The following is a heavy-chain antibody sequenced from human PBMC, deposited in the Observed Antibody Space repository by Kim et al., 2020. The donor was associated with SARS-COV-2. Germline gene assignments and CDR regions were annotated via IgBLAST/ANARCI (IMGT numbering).Heavy chain of an antibody. V-gene: IGHV3-53*01. J-gene: IGHJ3*02. CDR3: ARPHAPYYERTSDAFDI. CDR1: GFTVSSNY. Sequence: GGSLRLSCAASGFTVSSNYMSWVRQAPGKGLEWVSVIYSGGSTYYADSVKGRFTISRDNSKNTLYLQMNSLRAEDTAVYYCARPHAPYYERTSDAFDIWGQGTMVTVSS. D-gene: IGHD3-22*01. CDR2: IYSGGST.